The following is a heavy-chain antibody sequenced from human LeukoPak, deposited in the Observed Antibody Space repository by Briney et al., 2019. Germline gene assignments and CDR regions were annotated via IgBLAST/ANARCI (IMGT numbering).Heavy chain of an antibody. V-gene: IGHV3-21*01. CDR2: ISSSSSYI. D-gene: IGHD3-10*01. Sequence: GGSLRLSCAASGFTFSSYSMNWVRQAPGKGLEWVSSISSSSSYIYYADSVKGRFTISRDNAKNSLYLQMNGLRAEDTAVYYCARDQRRFPRFGELLAPSYYYYGMDVWGQGTTVTVSS. CDR3: ARDQRRFPRFGELLAPSYYYYGMDV. J-gene: IGHJ6*02. CDR1: GFTFSSYS.